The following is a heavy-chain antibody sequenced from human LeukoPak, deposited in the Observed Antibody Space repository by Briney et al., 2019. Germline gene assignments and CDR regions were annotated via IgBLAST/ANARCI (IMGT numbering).Heavy chain of an antibody. CDR1: GFTVSSNY. V-gene: IGHV3-66*04. CDR3: ATLKRGYGGYFDL. J-gene: IGHJ2*01. D-gene: IGHD2-15*01. Sequence: PGGSLRHSCAGSGFTVSSNYMTWVRQAPGKGLEWVSVHYTGGTTYYADSVRGRFTISRDNSMNTVYLQMSRLRDEGTAVYYCATLKRGYGGYFDLWGRGTLVTVSS. CDR2: HYTGGTT.